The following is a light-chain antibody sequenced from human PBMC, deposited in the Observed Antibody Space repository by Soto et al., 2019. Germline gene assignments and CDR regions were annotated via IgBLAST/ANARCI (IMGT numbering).Light chain of an antibody. CDR1: QSISTY. J-gene: IGKJ1*01. CDR2: AAS. CDR3: QHYNSYSEA. V-gene: IGKV1-8*01. Sequence: AIRMTQSPSSLSAATGDRVTITCRASQSISTYLAWYQQKPGKAPKLLIYAASSLQSGVPSRFSGSGSGTEFTLTISSLQPDDFATYYCQHYNSYSEAFGQGTKVDI.